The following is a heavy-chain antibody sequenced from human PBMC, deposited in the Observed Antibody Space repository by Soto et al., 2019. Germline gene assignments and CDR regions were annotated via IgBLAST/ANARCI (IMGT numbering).Heavy chain of an antibody. Sequence: QVQLVESGGGVVQPGRSLRLSCIASGFTFSTYAMHWVRQALGKGLEWVAVIWYDGSNEDYVDSVKGRFTISRDNSKNTLYLQMNSLRAEDTAVYFCAREVSQQWMHYFDYWGQGTLVTVSS. CDR1: GFTFSTYA. J-gene: IGHJ4*02. CDR3: AREVSQQWMHYFDY. D-gene: IGHD6-19*01. V-gene: IGHV3-33*01. CDR2: IWYDGSNE.